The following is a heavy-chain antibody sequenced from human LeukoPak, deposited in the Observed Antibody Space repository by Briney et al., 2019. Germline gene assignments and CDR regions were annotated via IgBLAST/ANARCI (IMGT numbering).Heavy chain of an antibody. CDR2: ITGSGGDS. J-gene: IGHJ4*02. Sequence: GGSLRLSCAAPGFSFDSYTMVWVRRAPGSGLEWVSAITGSGGDSYHADSVKGRFTVSRDNSKNTLFLQINSLRVEDTALYYCARGVSGWPYYLDFWGQGTLVTVSS. D-gene: IGHD6-25*01. V-gene: IGHV3-23*01. CDR1: GFSFDSYT. CDR3: ARGVSGWPYYLDF.